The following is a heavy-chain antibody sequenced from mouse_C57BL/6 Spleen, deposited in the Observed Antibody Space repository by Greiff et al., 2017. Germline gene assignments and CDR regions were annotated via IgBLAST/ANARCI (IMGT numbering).Heavy chain of an antibody. V-gene: IGHV1-52*01. D-gene: IGHD4-1*01. J-gene: IGHJ4*01. Sequence: QVQLQQPGAELVRPGSSVKLSCKASGYTFTSYWMHWVKQRPIQGLEWIGNIDPSDSETHYNQKFKYKATLTVDKSSSTAYMPLSSLTSEDSAVYYCASLGYYAMDYWGQGTSVTVSS. CDR1: GYTFTSYW. CDR2: IDPSDSET. CDR3: ASLGYYAMDY.